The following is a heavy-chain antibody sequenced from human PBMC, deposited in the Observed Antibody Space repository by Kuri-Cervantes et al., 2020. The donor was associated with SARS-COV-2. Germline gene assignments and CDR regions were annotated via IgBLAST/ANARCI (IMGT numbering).Heavy chain of an antibody. CDR3: AKAMLRIAARYYYYMDV. D-gene: IGHD6-6*01. CDR2: IWYDGSNK. Sequence: GGSLRLSCAASGFTFSSYGMHWVRQAPGKGLEWVAVIWYDGSNKYYADSVKGRFTISRDNSKNTPYLQMNSLRAEDTAVYYCAKAMLRIAARYYYYMDVWGKGTTVTVSS. CDR1: GFTFSSYG. J-gene: IGHJ6*03. V-gene: IGHV3-33*06.